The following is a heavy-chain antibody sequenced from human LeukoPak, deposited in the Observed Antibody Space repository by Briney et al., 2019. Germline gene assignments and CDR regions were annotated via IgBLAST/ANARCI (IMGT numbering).Heavy chain of an antibody. Sequence: PSETLSLTCTVSGGSISSGDYYWSWIRQPPGKGLEWFGYIYYSGSTYYNPSLKCRVTISVDTSKNQFSLRLRSVTAADTAVYYCARGPNYVWGSYRYFDYWGQGTLVTVSS. CDR3: ARGPNYVWGSYRYFDY. D-gene: IGHD3-16*02. CDR1: GGSISSGDYY. J-gene: IGHJ4*02. CDR2: IYYSGST. V-gene: IGHV4-30-4*01.